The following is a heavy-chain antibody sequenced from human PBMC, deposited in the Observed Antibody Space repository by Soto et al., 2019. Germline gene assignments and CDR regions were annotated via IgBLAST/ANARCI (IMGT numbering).Heavy chain of an antibody. CDR3: ARGLVVGAATELVHYCGMDV. CDR2: INPNSGGT. D-gene: IGHD2-15*01. V-gene: IGHV1-2*04. Sequence: GASVKVSCKASGYTFTGYYMHWVRQAPGQGLEWMGWINPNSGGTNYAQKFQGWVTMTRDTSISTAYMELSRLRSDDTAVYYCARGLVVGAATELVHYCGMDVWGEGTMVTVSS. CDR1: GYTFTGYY. J-gene: IGHJ6*04.